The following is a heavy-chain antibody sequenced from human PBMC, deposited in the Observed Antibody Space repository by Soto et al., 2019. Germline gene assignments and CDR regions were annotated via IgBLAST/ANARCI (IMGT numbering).Heavy chain of an antibody. J-gene: IGHJ4*02. CDR1: GFSFSSYW. Sequence: GGSLRLSCAASGFSFSSYWMSWVRQAPGRGLEWVANINQDATRQSYVDSVEGQFSISRDHAKNSLYLQMNSLRVEDTAVYYCAKVGLFDGNKPITFEFWGQGTLVTVSS. D-gene: IGHD3-10*01. CDR2: INQDATRQ. CDR3: AKVGLFDGNKPITFEF. V-gene: IGHV3-7*03.